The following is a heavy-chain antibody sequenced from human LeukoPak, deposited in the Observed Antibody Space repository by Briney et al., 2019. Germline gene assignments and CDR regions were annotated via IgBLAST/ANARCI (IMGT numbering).Heavy chain of an antibody. J-gene: IGHJ4*02. V-gene: IGHV1-18*01. Sequence: ASVKVSCKASGYTFTSYGISWVRQAPGQGLEWMGWISAYNGNTNYAQKLQGRVTMTTDTSTSTAYMELRSLRSDDTAVYYCARDSVGYSSGWYWYWGQGTLVTVSS. CDR2: ISAYNGNT. CDR1: GYTFTSYG. D-gene: IGHD6-19*01. CDR3: ARDSVGYSSGWYWY.